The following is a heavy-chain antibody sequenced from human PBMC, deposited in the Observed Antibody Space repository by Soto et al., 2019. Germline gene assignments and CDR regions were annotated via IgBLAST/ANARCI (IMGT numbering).Heavy chain of an antibody. CDR2: IIPLFGTT. J-gene: IGHJ5*02. CDR3: ATARGTSWYNWFDP. CDR1: GGNFSDHG. V-gene: IGHV1-69*01. D-gene: IGHD2-2*01. Sequence: QVQLVQSGAELKKPGSSVKVSCKASGGNFSDHGISWVRQAPGQGLEWMGGIIPLFGTTNYAHKFKGRVTITADESTSTVYMELTSLRFEDTAIYYCATARGTSWYNWFDPWGQGTLVIASS.